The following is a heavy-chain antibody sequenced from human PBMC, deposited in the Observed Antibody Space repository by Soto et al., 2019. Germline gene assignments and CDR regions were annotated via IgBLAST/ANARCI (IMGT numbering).Heavy chain of an antibody. V-gene: IGHV1-18*01. Sequence: ASVKVSCKASGNTFTSYGISWVRQAPGQGLEWMGWISAYNGKTNYAQKLQGRVTMTTDTSTSTAYMELRSLRSDDTAVYYCARGLREVIDGKLVVVKRGAFYIWSQRTIVPVSS. J-gene: IGHJ3*02. CDR2: ISAYNGKT. CDR1: GNTFTSYG. D-gene: IGHD3-22*01. CDR3: ARGLREVIDGKLVVVKRGAFYI.